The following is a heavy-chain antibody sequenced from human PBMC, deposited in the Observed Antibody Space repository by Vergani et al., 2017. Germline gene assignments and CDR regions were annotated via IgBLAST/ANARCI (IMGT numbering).Heavy chain of an antibody. CDR1: GGSISSGDYY. D-gene: IGHD5-12*01. Sequence: QVQLQESGPGRVKPSQTLSLTCTVSGGSISSGDYYWSWIRQPPGKGLEWIGYIYYSGSTYYNPSLKSSVTISVDTSKNQFCLKLSSVTAADTAVYYCARIVATSVLDYWGQGTLVTVSS. J-gene: IGHJ4*02. CDR2: IYYSGST. V-gene: IGHV4-30-4*01. CDR3: ARIVATSVLDY.